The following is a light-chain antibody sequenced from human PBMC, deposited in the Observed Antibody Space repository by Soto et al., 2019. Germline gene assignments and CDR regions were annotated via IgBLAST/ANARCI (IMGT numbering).Light chain of an antibody. CDR1: SSDVAGYNY. J-gene: IGLJ2*01. CDR2: DVT. CDR3: SSYAGSNNLV. Sequence: QSALTQPASVSGSPGQSITISCTGTSSDVAGYNYVSWYQHHPGKAPKLLISDVTKRPSWVPDRFSGSKSGSTASLTISELQAEDEADYYCSSYAGSNNLVFGGGTKVTVL. V-gene: IGLV2-11*01.